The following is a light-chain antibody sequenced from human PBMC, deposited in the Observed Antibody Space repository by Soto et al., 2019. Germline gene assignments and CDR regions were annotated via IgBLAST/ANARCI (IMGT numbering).Light chain of an antibody. CDR3: QQSYSTPWT. V-gene: IGKV1-39*01. CDR1: QSIDTW. CDR2: AAS. Sequence: VQMTLSASTLSASVGNTVTITCRASQSIDTWLAWHQQKPGKAPKLLIYAASSLQSGVPSRFSGNGYGTDFTLTFSSLQTEDFATYYCQQSYSTPWTFGQGTKVDIK. J-gene: IGKJ1*01.